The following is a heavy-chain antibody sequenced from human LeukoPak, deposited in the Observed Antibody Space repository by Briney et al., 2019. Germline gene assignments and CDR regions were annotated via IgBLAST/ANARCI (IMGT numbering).Heavy chain of an antibody. CDR3: ARDIDNYGGLDY. V-gene: IGHV3-74*01. CDR1: GFNFSSFW. CDR2: INSDGSST. Sequence: GGSLRLCCAGSGFNFSSFWMHWVRQAPGKGLVWVSRINSDGSSTRYADSVKGRFTISRDNAKNTLYLQMNSLRAEDTAVYYCARDIDNYGGLDYWGQGTRVTVSS. D-gene: IGHD5-18*01. J-gene: IGHJ4*02.